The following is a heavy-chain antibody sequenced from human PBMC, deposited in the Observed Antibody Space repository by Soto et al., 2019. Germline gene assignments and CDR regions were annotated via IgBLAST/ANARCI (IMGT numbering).Heavy chain of an antibody. CDR2: IYYSGST. CDR3: AGIGYSYGYIDY. D-gene: IGHD5-18*01. J-gene: IGHJ4*02. V-gene: IGHV4-59*01. CDR1: GGSISSYY. Sequence: SETLSLTCTVSGGSISSYYWSWIRQPPGKGLEWIGYIYYSGSTNYNPSLKSRVTISVDTSKNQFSLKLSSVTAADTAVYYCAGIGYSYGYIDYWGQGTLVTVSS.